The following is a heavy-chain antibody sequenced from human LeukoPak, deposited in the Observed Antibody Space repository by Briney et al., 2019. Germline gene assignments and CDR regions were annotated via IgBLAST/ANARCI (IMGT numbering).Heavy chain of an antibody. V-gene: IGHV3-64D*06. J-gene: IGHJ4*02. CDR1: GFTFSSYA. CDR2: ISSNGGST. D-gene: IGHD4-17*01. Sequence: GGSLRLSCSASGFTFSSYAMHWVRQAPGKGLEYVSAISSNGGSTYYADSVKGRFTISRDNSKNTLYLQMSSLRAEDTAVYYCVKEKENYGDYEDYFDYWGQGTPVTVSS. CDR3: VKEKENYGDYEDYFDY.